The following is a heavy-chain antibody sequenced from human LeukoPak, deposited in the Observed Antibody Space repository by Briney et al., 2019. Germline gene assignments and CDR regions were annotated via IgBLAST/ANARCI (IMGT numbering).Heavy chain of an antibody. V-gene: IGHV3-48*02. CDR2: ISSTSSTI. J-gene: IGHJ3*02. Sequence: PGGSLRLSCAASGFTFSSYSMHWVRLAPGKGLEWVSYISSTSSTIYYADSVKGRFTISRDNAKNSLYLQMNSLRDEDTAVYYCARAAPYYYDSSGYSAFDSWGQGTMVTVSA. CDR3: ARAAPYYYDSSGYSAFDS. D-gene: IGHD3-22*01. CDR1: GFTFSSYS.